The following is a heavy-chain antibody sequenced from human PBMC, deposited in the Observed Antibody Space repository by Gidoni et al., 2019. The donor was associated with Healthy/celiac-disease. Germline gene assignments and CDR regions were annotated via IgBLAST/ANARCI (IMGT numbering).Heavy chain of an antibody. Sequence: QLQLQESGPGLVKPSETLSLTCTVPGGSISSSSYSWGWIRQPPGKGLEWIGSIYYSGSTYYNPSLKSRVTISVDTSKNQFSLKLSSVTAADTAVYYCARLSAATPMVDYWGQGTLVTVSS. J-gene: IGHJ4*02. V-gene: IGHV4-39*01. CDR3: ARLSAATPMVDY. CDR1: GGSISSSSYS. CDR2: IYYSGST. D-gene: IGHD3-16*02.